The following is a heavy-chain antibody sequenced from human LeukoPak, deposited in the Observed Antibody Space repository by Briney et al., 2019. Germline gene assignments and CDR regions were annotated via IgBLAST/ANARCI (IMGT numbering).Heavy chain of an antibody. Sequence: SETLSLTCAVYGGSFSGYYWSWIRQPPGKGLEWIGEINHSGSTNYNPSLKSRVTISVDTSKNQFSLKLSSVTAADTAVYYCASGSYSNSDAFDIWGQGTMVTVSS. D-gene: IGHD1-26*01. J-gene: IGHJ3*02. CDR2: INHSGST. V-gene: IGHV4-34*01. CDR1: GGSFSGYY. CDR3: ASGSYSNSDAFDI.